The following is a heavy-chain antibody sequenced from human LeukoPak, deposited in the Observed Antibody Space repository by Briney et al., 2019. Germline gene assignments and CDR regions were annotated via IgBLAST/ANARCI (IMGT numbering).Heavy chain of an antibody. CDR3: TTEDIVVVVAATSYFQH. CDR1: GFTFSNAW. J-gene: IGHJ1*01. Sequence: GGSLRLSCAASGFTFSNAWVSWVRQAPGKGLEWVGRIKSKTDGGTTDYAAPVKGRFTISRDDSKNTLYLQMNSLKTEDTAVYYCTTEDIVVVVAATSYFQHWGQGTLVTVSS. CDR2: IKSKTDGGTT. D-gene: IGHD2-15*01. V-gene: IGHV3-15*01.